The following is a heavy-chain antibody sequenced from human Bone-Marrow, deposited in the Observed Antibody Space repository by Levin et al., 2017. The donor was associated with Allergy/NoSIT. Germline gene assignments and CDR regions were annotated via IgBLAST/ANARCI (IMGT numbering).Heavy chain of an antibody. CDR2: IRSKAYGGTT. J-gene: IGHJ3*02. V-gene: IGHV3-49*03. D-gene: IGHD3-22*01. CDR1: GFTFGDYA. Sequence: GGSLRLSCTASGFTFGDYAMSWFRQAPGKGLEWVGFIRSKAYGGTTEYAASVKGRFTISRDDSKSIAYLQMNSLKTEDTAVYYCTRDSLPAIVVITDHDAFDIWGQGTMVTVSS. CDR3: TRDSLPAIVVITDHDAFDI.